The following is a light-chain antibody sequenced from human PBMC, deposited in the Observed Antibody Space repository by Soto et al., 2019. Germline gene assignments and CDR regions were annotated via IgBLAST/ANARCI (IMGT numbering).Light chain of an antibody. Sequence: TVIPQSPATLSVSPGERATFSCRASQSIYSNIAWYQQRPGRAPRRLIYRASNRATGVPARFFGSGSGTDFTLTISSREPEDFAVYFCHQRSSWPLTFGGGTKVDIK. V-gene: IGKV3-11*01. CDR2: RAS. CDR3: HQRSSWPLT. J-gene: IGKJ4*02. CDR1: QSIYSN.